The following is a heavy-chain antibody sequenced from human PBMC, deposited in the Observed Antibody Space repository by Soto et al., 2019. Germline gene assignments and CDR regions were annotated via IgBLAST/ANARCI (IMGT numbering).Heavy chain of an antibody. CDR3: ARVSNYAPTPRRPVDY. V-gene: IGHV1-18*01. Sequence: QVQLVQSGAEVKKPGASVKVSCKASGYTFTSYGISWVRQAPGQGLEWMGWISAYNGNTNHRQKLQGRATMTTDTXTNXAYMELRSLRSDDTAVYYCARVSNYAPTPRRPVDYWGQGTLVTVSS. CDR1: GYTFTSYG. J-gene: IGHJ4*02. CDR2: ISAYNGNT. D-gene: IGHD4-4*01.